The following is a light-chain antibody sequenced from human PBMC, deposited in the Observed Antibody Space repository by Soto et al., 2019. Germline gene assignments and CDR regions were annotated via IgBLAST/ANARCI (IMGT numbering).Light chain of an antibody. Sequence: QSVLTQPPAASGTPGQRATISRSGSSSNIGSNTVNWYQQLPGTAPKLLIYSNNQRPSGVPDRFSGSKSGTSASLAISGLQSEDEADYYCAAWDDSLNGVVFGGGTQLTVL. CDR3: AAWDDSLNGVV. CDR2: SNN. V-gene: IGLV1-44*01. J-gene: IGLJ2*01. CDR1: SSNIGSNT.